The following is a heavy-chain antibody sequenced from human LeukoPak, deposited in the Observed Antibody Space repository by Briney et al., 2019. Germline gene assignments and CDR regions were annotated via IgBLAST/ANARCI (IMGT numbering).Heavy chain of an antibody. J-gene: IGHJ6*04. CDR2: INPNSGGT. D-gene: IGHD3-10*01. CDR1: GYTVTGYY. Sequence: ASVKVSCKASGYTVTGYYMHWVRQARGQGLEWMGWINPNSGGTNYAQKFQGWVTMTRDTSISTAYMELSRLRSDDTAVYYCASSKEVRAYGMDVWGKGSTVTVSS. V-gene: IGHV1-2*04. CDR3: ASSKEVRAYGMDV.